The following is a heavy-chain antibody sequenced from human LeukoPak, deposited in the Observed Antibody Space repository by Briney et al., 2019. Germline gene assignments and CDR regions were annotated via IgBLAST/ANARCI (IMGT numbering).Heavy chain of an antibody. Sequence: SETLSLTCAVSGGSISSGDYYWSWIRQPPGKGLEWIGYIYYSGSTYYSPSLKSRVTISVDTSKNQFSLKLSSVTAADTAVYYCARVYAGYYYSHYFDYWGQGTLVTVSS. CDR1: GGSISSGDYY. CDR3: ARVYAGYYYSHYFDY. D-gene: IGHD3-22*01. V-gene: IGHV4-30-4*01. J-gene: IGHJ4*02. CDR2: IYYSGST.